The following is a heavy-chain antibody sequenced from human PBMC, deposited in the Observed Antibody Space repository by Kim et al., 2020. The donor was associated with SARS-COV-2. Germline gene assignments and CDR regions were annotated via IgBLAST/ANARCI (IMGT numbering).Heavy chain of an antibody. Sequence: SETLSLTCAVYGGSFSGYYWSWIRQPPGKGLEWIGEINHSGSTNYNPSLKSRVTISVDTSKNQFSLKLSSVTAADTAVYYCARGVSDSSRANWFDPWGQGTLVTVSS. V-gene: IGHV4-34*01. D-gene: IGHD6-13*01. CDR3: ARGVSDSSRANWFDP. CDR2: INHSGST. CDR1: GGSFSGYY. J-gene: IGHJ5*02.